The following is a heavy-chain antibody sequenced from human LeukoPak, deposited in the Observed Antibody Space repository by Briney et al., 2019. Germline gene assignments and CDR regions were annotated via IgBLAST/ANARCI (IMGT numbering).Heavy chain of an antibody. J-gene: IGHJ5*02. CDR2: IHTSGST. CDR3: ARVGMVGVFNWFDP. Sequence: SETLSLTCTVSGVSISNYYWSWIRQPAGKGLEWIGRIHTSGSTNYNPSLESRVTVSVDTSKNQFSLKLSSVTAADTAVYYCARVGMVGVFNWFDPWGQGTLVTVSS. D-gene: IGHD3-10*01. V-gene: IGHV4-4*07. CDR1: GVSISNYY.